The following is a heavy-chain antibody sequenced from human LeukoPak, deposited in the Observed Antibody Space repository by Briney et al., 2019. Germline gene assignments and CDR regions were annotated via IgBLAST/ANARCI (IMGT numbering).Heavy chain of an antibody. V-gene: IGHV3-21*01. D-gene: IGHD3-10*02. J-gene: IGHJ4*02. CDR2: ISSSSSYI. CDR1: GFTFSNAW. CDR3: ARGMFGER. Sequence: GGSLRLSCAASGFTFSNAWMSWVRQAPGKGLEWVSSISSSSSYIYYADSVKGRFTISKDNAKNSLYLQMNSLRAEDTAVYYCARGMFGERWGQGTLVTVSS.